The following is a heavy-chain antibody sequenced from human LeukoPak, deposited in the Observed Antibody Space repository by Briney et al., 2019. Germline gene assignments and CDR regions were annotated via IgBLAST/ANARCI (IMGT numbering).Heavy chain of an antibody. CDR3: ARDRYDFWPY. CDR2: IYYSGST. Sequence: KASETLSLTCTVSGGSISSSSYYWGWIRQPPGKGLEWIGSIYYSGSTYYNPSLKSRVTISVDTSKNQFSLKLSSVTAADTAVYYCARDRYDFWPYWGQGTLVTVSS. V-gene: IGHV4-39*07. CDR1: GGSISSSSYY. J-gene: IGHJ4*02. D-gene: IGHD3-3*01.